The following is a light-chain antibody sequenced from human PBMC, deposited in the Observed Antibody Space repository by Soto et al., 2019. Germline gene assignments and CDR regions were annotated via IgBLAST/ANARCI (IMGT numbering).Light chain of an antibody. V-gene: IGKV3-20*01. CDR2: GAS. Sequence: IVMPQSPATLSVSPGERATLSCRASQSVSSSYLAWYQQKPGQAPRLLIYGASSRATGIPDRFSGSGSGTDFTLTISRLEPEDFAVYYCQQYGSSPPWTFGQGTKVDI. CDR1: QSVSSSY. CDR3: QQYGSSPPWT. J-gene: IGKJ1*01.